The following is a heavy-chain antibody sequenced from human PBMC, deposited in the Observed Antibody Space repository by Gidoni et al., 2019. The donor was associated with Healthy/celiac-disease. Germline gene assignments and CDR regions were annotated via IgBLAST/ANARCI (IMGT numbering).Heavy chain of an antibody. V-gene: IGHV1-8*01. CDR2: MNPNSGNK. CDR3: ARAGYDFWSGYFSGRTWFDP. Sequence: QVQLVQSGAEVKKPGASVKVSCKASGYTFTSYDINWVRQATGQGLEWMGWMNPNSGNKGYAQKFQGRVTMTRNTSISTAYMELSSLRSEDTAVYYCARAGYDFWSGYFSGRTWFDPWGQGTLVTVSS. J-gene: IGHJ5*02. D-gene: IGHD3-3*01. CDR1: GYTFTSYD.